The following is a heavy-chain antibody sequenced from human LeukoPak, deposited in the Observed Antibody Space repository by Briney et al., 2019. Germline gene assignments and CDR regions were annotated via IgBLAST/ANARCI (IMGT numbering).Heavy chain of an antibody. Sequence: SETLSLTCAVYGGSFTPYYWTWIRQPPGKGLEWIGEVHHSGKTSYKPSLRSRLTISLDTSKNQFSLNLISVTAADTAVYYCARGLSSGWVDYWGQGTLVTDSS. D-gene: IGHD6-19*01. CDR2: VHHSGKT. V-gene: IGHV4-34*01. CDR1: GGSFTPYY. CDR3: ARGLSSGWVDY. J-gene: IGHJ4*02.